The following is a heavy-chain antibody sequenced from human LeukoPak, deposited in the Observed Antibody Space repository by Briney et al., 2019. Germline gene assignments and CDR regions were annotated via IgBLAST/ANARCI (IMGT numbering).Heavy chain of an antibody. D-gene: IGHD5-24*01. CDR2: IDYSGTT. CDR1: GYSISSGYY. V-gene: IGHV4-38-2*02. CDR3: AAGWLQLRDWFDP. Sequence: SETLSLTCTVSGYSISSGYYWAWIRQPPGKGLEWIATIDYSGTTYYNPSLKSRVTMSVDTSKNQFYLKLGSVTATDTAVYYCAAGWLQLRDWFDPWGQGTLVTVSS. J-gene: IGHJ5*02.